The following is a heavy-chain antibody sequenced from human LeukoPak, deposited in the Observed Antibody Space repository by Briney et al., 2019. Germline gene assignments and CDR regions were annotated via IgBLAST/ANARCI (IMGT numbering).Heavy chain of an antibody. Sequence: ASVKVSCKASGYTFTSYDINWVRQAIGQGLEWMGWMNPNSGNTGYAQKFQGRVTITRNTSISTACMELSSLRSEDTAVYYCARGTRSSWFYYYYYYMDVWGKGTTVTVSS. J-gene: IGHJ6*03. D-gene: IGHD6-13*01. CDR3: ARGTRSSWFYYYYYYMDV. CDR1: GYTFTSYD. V-gene: IGHV1-8*03. CDR2: MNPNSGNT.